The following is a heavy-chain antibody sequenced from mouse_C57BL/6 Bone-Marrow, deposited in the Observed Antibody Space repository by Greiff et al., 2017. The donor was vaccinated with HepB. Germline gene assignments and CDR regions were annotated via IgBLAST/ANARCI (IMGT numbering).Heavy chain of an antibody. J-gene: IGHJ2*01. CDR2: IYPGDGDT. Sequence: VQLQQSGPELVKPGASVTISCKASGYAFSSSWMNWVKQRPGKGLEWIGRIYPGDGDTNYNGKFKGKATLTADKSSSTAYMQLSSLTSEDSAVYFCARATTVRGDYWGQGTTLTVSS. CDR1: GYAFSSSW. D-gene: IGHD1-1*01. CDR3: ARATTVRGDY. V-gene: IGHV1-82*01.